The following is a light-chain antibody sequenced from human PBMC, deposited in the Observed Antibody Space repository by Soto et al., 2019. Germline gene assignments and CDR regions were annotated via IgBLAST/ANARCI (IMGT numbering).Light chain of an antibody. Sequence: EIVLTQSPGTLSLSPGERATLSCSASQSVSGNYLAWYRQKAGQSPRLLIYGSSDRATGIPDRISGSGSGTAFTLTISRGEPEDVAVYYCQQYGSSPPYTFGQGTKLEIK. CDR1: QSVSGNY. J-gene: IGKJ2*01. CDR3: QQYGSSPPYT. V-gene: IGKV3-20*01. CDR2: GSS.